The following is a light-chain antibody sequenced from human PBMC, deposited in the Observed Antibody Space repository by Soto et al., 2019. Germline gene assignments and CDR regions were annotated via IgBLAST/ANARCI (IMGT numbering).Light chain of an antibody. CDR2: GAS. CDR3: QQYEASLT. V-gene: IGKV3-20*01. J-gene: IGKJ3*01. CDR1: PSLTSSH. Sequence: ETVLTQSPGTVSLSPGERATLSCRASPSLTSSHLAWNQQKLGQAPRLLIYGASKRAIGIPDRFSGSGSGPHFTLSLNAVEPEVFARYYCQQYEASLTFGPGSRLDIK.